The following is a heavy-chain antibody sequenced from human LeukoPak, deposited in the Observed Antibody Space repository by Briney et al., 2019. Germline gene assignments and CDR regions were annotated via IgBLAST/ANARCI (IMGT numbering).Heavy chain of an antibody. V-gene: IGHV3-11*04. CDR2: MSNSGSTI. CDR3: ARDCTVDKTWYYYGMDV. D-gene: IGHD2-8*02. J-gene: IGHJ6*02. Sequence: KPGGSLRLSCAASGFSFSDYYMSWIRQAPGKGLEWVSYMSNSGSTIYYADSVKGRFTISRDNAKNSLYLQMNSLRAEDTAVYYCARDCTVDKTWYYYGMDVWGQGTTVTVSS. CDR1: GFSFSDYY.